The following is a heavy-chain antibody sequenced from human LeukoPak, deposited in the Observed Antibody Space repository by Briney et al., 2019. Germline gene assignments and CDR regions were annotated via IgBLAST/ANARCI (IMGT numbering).Heavy chain of an antibody. CDR2: IWYDGSKK. D-gene: IGHD4-17*01. Sequence: GGSLRLSCAASGFTFSTYGMNWVRQAPGKGLEWVAVIWYDGSKKYYADSVKGRFTISRDNSKNTLYLQMNSLRAEDTAVYYCARDGDFEKPFFYYWGQGTLVTVSS. J-gene: IGHJ4*02. V-gene: IGHV3-33*01. CDR3: ARDGDFEKPFFYY. CDR1: GFTFSTYG.